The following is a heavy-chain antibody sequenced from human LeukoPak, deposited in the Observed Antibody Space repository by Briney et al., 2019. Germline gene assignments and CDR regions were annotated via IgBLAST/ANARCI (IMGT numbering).Heavy chain of an antibody. CDR2: IKQDGSEK. V-gene: IGHV3-7*03. D-gene: IGHD5-12*01. CDR3: ASWTWLYYFDY. CDR1: GFTFSSYW. J-gene: IGHJ4*02. Sequence: GGSLRLSCAASGFTFSSYWMSWVRQAPGKGLEWVANIKQDGSEKYYVDSVKGRFTISRGNAKNSLYLQMNSLRAEDTAVYYCASWTWLYYFDYWGQGTLVTVSS.